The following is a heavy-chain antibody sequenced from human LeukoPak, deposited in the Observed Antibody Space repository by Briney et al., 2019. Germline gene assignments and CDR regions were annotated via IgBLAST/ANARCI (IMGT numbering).Heavy chain of an antibody. J-gene: IGHJ4*02. Sequence: GRSLRLSCAASGFTFDDYAMHWVRQAPGKGLEWVSGISWNSGSIGYADSVKGRFTISRDNSKNTLYLQMNSLRAEDTAVYYCAKGGHDSSGYFDYWGQGTLVTVSS. CDR3: AKGGHDSSGYFDY. V-gene: IGHV3-9*01. CDR1: GFTFDDYA. CDR2: ISWNSGSI. D-gene: IGHD3-22*01.